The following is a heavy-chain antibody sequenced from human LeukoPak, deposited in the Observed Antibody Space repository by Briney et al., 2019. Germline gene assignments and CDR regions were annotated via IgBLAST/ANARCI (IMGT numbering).Heavy chain of an antibody. V-gene: IGHV3-64*04. D-gene: IGHD3-22*01. J-gene: IGHJ3*02. CDR1: GFTFSSYA. Sequence: GGSLRLSCSASGFTFSSYAMHWVRQAPEKGLEYVSAISSNGGSAYYADSVKGRFTISRDNSKNTLYLQMNSLRAEDTAVYYCARFYYYDSSGYHDAFDIWGQGTMVTVSS. CDR3: ARFYYYDSSGYHDAFDI. CDR2: ISSNGGSA.